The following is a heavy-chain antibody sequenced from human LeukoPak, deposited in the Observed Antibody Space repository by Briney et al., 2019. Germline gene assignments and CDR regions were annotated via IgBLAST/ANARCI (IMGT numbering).Heavy chain of an antibody. CDR1: GGSISSSSYY. CDR3: ARVGGQGTSYLEAFDI. V-gene: IGHV4-39*07. D-gene: IGHD4-23*01. Sequence: SETLSLTCSVSGGSISSSSYYWGWIRQPPGKGLEWIGRIYYSGSTYYNPSLKSRVTISVDTSKNQFSLRLNSVTAADTAVYYCARVGGQGTSYLEAFDIWGHGTMVTASS. CDR2: IYYSGST. J-gene: IGHJ3*02.